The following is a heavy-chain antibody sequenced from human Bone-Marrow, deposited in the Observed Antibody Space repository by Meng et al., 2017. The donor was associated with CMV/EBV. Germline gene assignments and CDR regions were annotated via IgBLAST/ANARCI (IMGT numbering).Heavy chain of an antibody. CDR3: ARVPPGGYNSGSVDY. J-gene: IGHJ4*02. D-gene: IGHD5-24*01. CDR1: GYTFTGYY. V-gene: IGHV1-2*02. Sequence: ASVKVSCKASGYTFTGYYMHWVRQAPGQGLEWMGWINPNSGGTNYAQKFQGRVTMTRDTSISTAYMELSRLRSDDTAVYYCARVPPGGYNSGSVDYWGQGTLVTVSS. CDR2: INPNSGGT.